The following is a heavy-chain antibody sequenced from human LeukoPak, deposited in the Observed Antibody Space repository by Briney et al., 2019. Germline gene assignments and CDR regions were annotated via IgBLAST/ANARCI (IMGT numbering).Heavy chain of an antibody. CDR2: IIPIFGTA. J-gene: IGHJ4*02. Sequence: SVKVSCKASGGTFSSYAISWVRQAPGQGLEWMGGIIPIFGTANYAQKLQGRVTMTTDTSTSTAYMELRSLRSDDTAVYYCARDMRITMIVVVTPFDYWGQGTLVTVSS. V-gene: IGHV1-69*05. CDR3: ARDMRITMIVVVTPFDY. CDR1: GGTFSSYA. D-gene: IGHD3-22*01.